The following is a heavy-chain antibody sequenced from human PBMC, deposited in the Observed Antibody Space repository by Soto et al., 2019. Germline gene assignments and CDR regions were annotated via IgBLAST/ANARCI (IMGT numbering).Heavy chain of an antibody. Sequence: ASVTVSCQASGYTFTSYGISWVRQAPGQGLEWMGWISAYNGNTNYAQKLQGRVTMTTDTSTSTAYMELRSLRSDDTAVYYCARDIVVVAAYNWFDPWGQGTLVTVSS. CDR2: ISAYNGNT. D-gene: IGHD2-15*01. J-gene: IGHJ5*02. CDR1: GYTFTSYG. CDR3: ARDIVVVAAYNWFDP. V-gene: IGHV1-18*01.